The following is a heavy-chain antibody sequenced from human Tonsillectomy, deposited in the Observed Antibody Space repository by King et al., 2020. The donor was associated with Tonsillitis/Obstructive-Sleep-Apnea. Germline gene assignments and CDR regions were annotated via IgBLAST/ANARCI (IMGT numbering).Heavy chain of an antibody. D-gene: IGHD4-11*01. CDR3: AKDPTVGPYYYYYYYMDV. J-gene: IGHJ6*03. V-gene: IGHV3-23*01. CDR1: GFTFTSYA. Sequence: DVQLLESGGGLVQPGGSLRLSCAASGFTFTSYAMSWVRQAPGKGLEWVSAISGSGGSTYYGDSVEDRFTISRDNSKNTMYLQMNSLRAEDTAVYYCAKDPTVGPYYYYYYYMDVWGKGTTVTVSS. CDR2: ISGSGGST.